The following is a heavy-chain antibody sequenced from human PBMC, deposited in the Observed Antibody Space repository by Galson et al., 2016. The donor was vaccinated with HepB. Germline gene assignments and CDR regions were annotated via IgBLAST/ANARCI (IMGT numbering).Heavy chain of an antibody. V-gene: IGHV4-31*03. CDR3: ARGETWFWYLDL. CDR2: TYYSGIT. CDR1: GGSLSSGGSH. Sequence: TLSLTCTVSGGSLSSGGSHWNWIRQRPGKALEWIGYTYYSGITYYNPSLGSRASISLDTSKSQFSLKINSVTAADTAVYYCARGETWFWYLDLLGRGTPVTVSS. J-gene: IGHJ2*01. D-gene: IGHD3-9*01.